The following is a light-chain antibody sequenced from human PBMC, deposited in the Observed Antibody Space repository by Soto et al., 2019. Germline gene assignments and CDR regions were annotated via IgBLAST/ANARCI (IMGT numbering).Light chain of an antibody. CDR2: GAS. CDR1: QSVGSD. Sequence: EIVMTQSPATLSVSPGERATLSCRASQSVGSDLAWFQQKPGQAPRLLSYGASTRAPGIPARFSGSGPGTEYTLTVSSLQTDDIAVYFCQQYKSLVWTFGQGTKVDI. CDR3: QQYKSLVWT. V-gene: IGKV3-15*01. J-gene: IGKJ1*01.